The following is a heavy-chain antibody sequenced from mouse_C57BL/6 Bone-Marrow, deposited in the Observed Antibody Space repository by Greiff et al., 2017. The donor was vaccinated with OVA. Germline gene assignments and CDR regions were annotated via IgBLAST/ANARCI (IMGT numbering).Heavy chain of an antibody. D-gene: IGHD2-3*01. CDR2: ISSGGSYT. CDR3: ARRYDGYYAMDY. J-gene: IGHJ4*01. Sequence: EVKLLESGGDLVKPGGSLKLSCAASGFTFSSYGMSWVRQTPDKRLEWVATISSGGSYTYYPDSVKGRFTISRDNAKNTLYLQMSSLKSEDTAMYYCARRYDGYYAMDYWGQGTSVTVSS. CDR1: GFTFSSYG. V-gene: IGHV5-6*02.